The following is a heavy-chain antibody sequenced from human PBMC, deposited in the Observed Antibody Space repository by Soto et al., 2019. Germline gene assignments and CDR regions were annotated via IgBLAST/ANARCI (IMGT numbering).Heavy chain of an antibody. D-gene: IGHD2-15*01. CDR2: IHYSGST. V-gene: IGHV4-31*03. J-gene: IGHJ5*02. Sequence: SETLSLTCTVSGDSISSCDYFWNWIRQHPGKGLEWIGYIHYSGSTHYNPSLKGRVTISVDTSKNQFSLKLNSVTAADTAVYYCARGYCSDGSCYWFDPWGQGTLVTVSS. CDR1: GDSISSCDYF. CDR3: ARGYCSDGSCYWFDP.